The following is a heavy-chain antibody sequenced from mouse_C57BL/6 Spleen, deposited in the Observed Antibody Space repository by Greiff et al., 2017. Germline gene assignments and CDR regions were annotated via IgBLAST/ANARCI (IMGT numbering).Heavy chain of an antibody. CDR2: IRNKANGYTT. V-gene: IGHV7-3*01. CDR3: ARYYYGSNYAMDY. J-gene: IGHJ4*01. Sequence: EVMLVESGGGLVQPGGSLSLSCAASGFTFTDYYMSWVRQPPGKALEWLGFIRNKANGYTTEYSASVKGRFTISRDNSQSILYLQMNALRAEDSATYYCARYYYGSNYAMDYWGQGTSVTVSS. D-gene: IGHD1-1*01. CDR1: GFTFTDYY.